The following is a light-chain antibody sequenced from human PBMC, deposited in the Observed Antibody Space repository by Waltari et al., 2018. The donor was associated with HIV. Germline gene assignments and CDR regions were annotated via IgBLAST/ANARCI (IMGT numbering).Light chain of an antibody. V-gene: IGKV1-39*01. J-gene: IGKJ1*01. CDR1: QTITNY. CDR3: QQTYSTPLT. CDR2: AAS. Sequence: DLQMTQSPSSLSASVGDSVIITCRASQTITNYLNWYQQKPGKAPRLLIFAASRLQTGVPSRFSGSGSGTDFTLTISSLQPEDFATYYCQQTYSTPLTFGLGTKVEIK.